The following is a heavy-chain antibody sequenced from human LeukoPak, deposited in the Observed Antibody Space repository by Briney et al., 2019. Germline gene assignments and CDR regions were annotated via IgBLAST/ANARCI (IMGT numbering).Heavy chain of an antibody. D-gene: IGHD4-17*01. Sequence: GGSLRLSCAASGFIVSSNYMSWVRQAPGKGLEWVSVIYSGGSTFYADSVKGRFNISRDNSKNTLYLQMNSLRAEDTAAYYCARDLEWTTVTSAWGQGTLVTVSS. CDR3: ARDLEWTTVTSA. CDR1: GFIVSSNY. CDR2: IYSGGST. V-gene: IGHV3-53*01. J-gene: IGHJ5*02.